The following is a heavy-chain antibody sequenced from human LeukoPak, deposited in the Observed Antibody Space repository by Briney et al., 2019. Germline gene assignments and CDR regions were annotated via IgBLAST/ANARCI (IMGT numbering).Heavy chain of an antibody. CDR1: GYSISSGYY. Sequence: SETLSLTCIVSGYSISSGYYWGWIRQPPGKGLEWIGSIYHSGSTYYNPSLKSRVTISVGTSKKQFSLKLSSVTAADTAVYYCAREGPDVGAASFDYWGQGTLVTVSS. D-gene: IGHD2-15*01. CDR3: AREGPDVGAASFDY. J-gene: IGHJ4*02. CDR2: IYHSGST. V-gene: IGHV4-38-2*02.